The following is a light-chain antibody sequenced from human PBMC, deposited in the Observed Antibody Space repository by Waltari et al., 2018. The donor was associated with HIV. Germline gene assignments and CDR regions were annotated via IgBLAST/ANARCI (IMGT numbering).Light chain of an antibody. CDR1: TSDVGFYDY. Sequence: QSALTQPPSVSGSPGQSVSISCSGTTSDVGFYDYVSWYQQYPGKAPKLIIFDVNQRPSGVPERFSGSKSGNTASLTISGLQTEDEADYFCCAYAAGHVSYVLGNGTAVAVL. J-gene: IGLJ1*01. CDR2: DVN. V-gene: IGLV2-11*01. CDR3: CAYAAGHVSYV.